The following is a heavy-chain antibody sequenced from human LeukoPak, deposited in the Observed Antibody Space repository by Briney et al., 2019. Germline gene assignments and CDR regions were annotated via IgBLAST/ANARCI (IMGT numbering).Heavy chain of an antibody. J-gene: IGHJ4*02. Sequence: ASVKVSCKVSGYTLTELSMHWVRQAPGKGLEWMGGFDPEDGETIYAQKFQGRVTMTEDTSTDTAYMELSSLRSEDTAVYYCATDLEYYYDSNGYPVSGYWGQGTLVTVSS. CDR2: FDPEDGET. D-gene: IGHD3-22*01. V-gene: IGHV1-24*01. CDR1: GYTLTELS. CDR3: ATDLEYYYDSNGYPVSGY.